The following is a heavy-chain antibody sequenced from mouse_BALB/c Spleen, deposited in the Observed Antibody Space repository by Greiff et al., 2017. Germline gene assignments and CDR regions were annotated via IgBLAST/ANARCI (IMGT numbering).Heavy chain of an antibody. CDR1: GYTFTSYW. V-gene: IGHV1-69*02. Sequence: QVQLQQPGAELVKPGAPVKLYCKASGYTFTSYWMNWVKQRPGRGLEWIGRIDPSDSETHYNQKFKDKATLTVDKSSSTAYIQLSSLTSEDSAVYYCARSTGAMDYWGQGTSVTVSS. CDR2: IDPSDSET. D-gene: IGHD1-1*01. J-gene: IGHJ4*01. CDR3: ARSTGAMDY.